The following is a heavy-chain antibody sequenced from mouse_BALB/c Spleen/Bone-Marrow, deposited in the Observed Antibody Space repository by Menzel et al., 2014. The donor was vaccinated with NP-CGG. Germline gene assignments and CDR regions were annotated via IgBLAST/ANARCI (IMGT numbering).Heavy chain of an antibody. CDR3: VREDRYEAYFPY. Sequence: EVQLQQSGPDLVKPSQSLSLTCTVTAYSITSGYGWHWIRQFPGNKLDWLGYIYYSGNTNYNPSLKSRISITRDTSKNQFFLQLNSVTTEDTATYYCVREDRYEAYFPYWGQGTLVTVSA. CDR1: AYSITSGYG. CDR2: IYYSGNT. J-gene: IGHJ3*01. D-gene: IGHD2-14*01. V-gene: IGHV3-1*02.